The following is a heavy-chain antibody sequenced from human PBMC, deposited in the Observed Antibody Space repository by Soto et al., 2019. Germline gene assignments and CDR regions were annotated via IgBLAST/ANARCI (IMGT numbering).Heavy chain of an antibody. Sequence: QVQLVQSGAEVKKPGASVKVSCKASGYTFTNHDINWVRQVPGQGLEWMGWMIPDSGRTGYAQKFQGRVTMTRNTSTSTGYMELSSLRNEDTAVYYCARGDQFGFGVDYWGQGTLVTVSS. CDR3: ARGDQFGFGVDY. D-gene: IGHD3-10*01. J-gene: IGHJ4*02. V-gene: IGHV1-8*01. CDR1: GYTFTNHD. CDR2: MIPDSGRT.